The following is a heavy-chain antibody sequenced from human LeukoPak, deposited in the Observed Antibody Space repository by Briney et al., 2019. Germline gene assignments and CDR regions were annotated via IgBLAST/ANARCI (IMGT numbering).Heavy chain of an antibody. CDR2: INHSGST. D-gene: IGHD3-16*02. J-gene: IGHJ4*02. CDR3: AREAGYDYVWGSYRPYYFDY. V-gene: IGHV4-34*01. Sequence: SETLSLTCAVYGGSFSGYYWRWIRQPPGKGLEWIGEINHSGSTNYNPSLKSRVTISVDTSKNQFSLKLSSVTAADTAVYYCAREAGYDYVWGSYRPYYFDYWGQGTLVTVSS. CDR1: GGSFSGYY.